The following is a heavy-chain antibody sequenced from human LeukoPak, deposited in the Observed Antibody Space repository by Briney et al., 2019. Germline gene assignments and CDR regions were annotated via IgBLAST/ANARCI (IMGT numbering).Heavy chain of an antibody. CDR2: ISDSDIGT. Sequence: GGSLRLSCAASGFTFRSYAMRWVRQAQGKGVEWVSAISDSDIGTYYAYSVKGPFTISIHNSNTTLYLQMNSLRAEDTALYYCAKGYGYSSSWTSNYYFYGLDVWGQGTTVTVSS. CDR1: GFTFRSYA. J-gene: IGHJ6*02. D-gene: IGHD6-13*01. CDR3: AKGYGYSSSWTSNYYFYGLDV. V-gene: IGHV3-23*01.